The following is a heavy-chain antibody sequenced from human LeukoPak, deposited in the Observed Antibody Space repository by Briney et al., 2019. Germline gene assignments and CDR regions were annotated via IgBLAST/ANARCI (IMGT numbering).Heavy chain of an antibody. D-gene: IGHD3-10*01. CDR1: GFTFSSYE. Sequence: GGSLRLSCAASGFTFSSYEMNWVRQAPGKGLEWVSYISSSGSTIYYADSVKGRFTISRDNAKNSLCLQMNSLRAEDTAVYYCARDSGRHGFDYWGQGTLVTVSS. CDR3: ARDSGRHGFDY. J-gene: IGHJ4*02. CDR2: ISSSGSTI. V-gene: IGHV3-48*03.